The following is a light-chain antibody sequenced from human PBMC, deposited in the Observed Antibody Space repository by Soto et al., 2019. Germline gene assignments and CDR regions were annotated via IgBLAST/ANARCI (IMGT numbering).Light chain of an antibody. J-gene: IGKJ2*01. Sequence: EIVLTQSPGTLSLSPGERATLSCRASQSVSSSYLAWYQQKPCQAPRPLIYGASSRATGIPDRSSGSGSGTDFTLTISRLEPEDLAVYYCQLYGKSRGYTFGQGTKLQI. CDR3: QLYGKSRGYT. V-gene: IGKV3-20*01. CDR2: GAS. CDR1: QSVSSSY.